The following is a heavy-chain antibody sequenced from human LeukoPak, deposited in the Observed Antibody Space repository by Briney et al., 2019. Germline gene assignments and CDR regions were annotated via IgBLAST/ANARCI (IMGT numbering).Heavy chain of an antibody. Sequence: GGSLRLSCVASGFNFQRYGMGWVRQAPGKGLEWVSATSGSADSTHYADSVRGRFTISRDNSKNIMYLQMNILRAEDTALYYCAKDYYDSSGYLAYWGQGTLVTVSS. CDR1: GFNFQRYG. J-gene: IGHJ4*02. CDR3: AKDYYDSSGYLAY. V-gene: IGHV3-23*01. D-gene: IGHD3-22*01. CDR2: TSGSADST.